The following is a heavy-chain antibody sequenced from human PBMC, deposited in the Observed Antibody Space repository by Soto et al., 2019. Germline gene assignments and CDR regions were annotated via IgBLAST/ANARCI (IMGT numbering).Heavy chain of an antibody. Sequence: QVQLVESGGGVVQPGRALRLCCAAAGCIFSTYAMHWVRRAPGKGLAWVAVISFSGNDKYYVDPVKGRFTISRDNPKNTLFLQMNSLRTDDPALYYCATAPSPYYYYPIDVWGQGTTVTVSS. J-gene: IGHJ6*02. CDR2: ISFSGNDK. V-gene: IGHV3-30*03. CDR3: ATAPSPYYYYPIDV. CDR1: GCIFSTYA.